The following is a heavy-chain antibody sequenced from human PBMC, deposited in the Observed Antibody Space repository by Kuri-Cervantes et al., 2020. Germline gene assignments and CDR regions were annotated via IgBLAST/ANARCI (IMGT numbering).Heavy chain of an antibody. CDR2: INAGNGNT. D-gene: IGHD6-19*01. J-gene: IGHJ5*02. CDR1: GYTFTSYA. V-gene: IGHV1-3*01. CDR3: AGGLYSSGRYRKEKGKLDP. Sequence: ASVKVSCKASGYTFTSYAMHWVRQAPGQRLEWMGWINAGNGNTKYSQKFQGRVTITRDTSASTAYMELSSLGSEDTAVYYCAGGLYSSGRYRKEKGKLDPWGQGTPVTVSS.